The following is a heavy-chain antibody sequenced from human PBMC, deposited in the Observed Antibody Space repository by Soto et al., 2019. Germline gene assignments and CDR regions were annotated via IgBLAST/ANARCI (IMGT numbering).Heavy chain of an antibody. CDR2: IWYDGSNK. V-gene: IGHV3-33*01. CDR3: ARDRGANYYYYGMDV. Sequence: QVPLVESGGGVVQPGRSLRLSCAASGFTFSSYGMHWVRQAPGKGPEWVAVIWYDGSNKYYADSVKGRFTISRDSSXXTLYLQMNSLRAEDTAVYYCARDRGANYYYYGMDVWGQGTTVTVSS. CDR1: GFTFSSYG. J-gene: IGHJ6*02.